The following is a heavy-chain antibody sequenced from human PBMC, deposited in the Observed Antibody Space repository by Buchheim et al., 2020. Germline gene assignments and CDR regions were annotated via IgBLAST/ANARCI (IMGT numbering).Heavy chain of an antibody. CDR2: IKQDGSEK. V-gene: IGHV3-7*01. CDR3: ARVPDTDCSSTSCYAAFDY. J-gene: IGHJ4*02. D-gene: IGHD2-2*01. CDR1: GFTFSSYW. Sequence: EVQLVESGGGLVQPGGSLRLSCAASGFTFSSYWMSWVRQAPGKGLEWVANIKQDGSEKYYVDSVKGRFTISRDNAKNSLYLKMNSLRDEDTAVYYCARVPDTDCSSTSCYAAFDYWGQGTL.